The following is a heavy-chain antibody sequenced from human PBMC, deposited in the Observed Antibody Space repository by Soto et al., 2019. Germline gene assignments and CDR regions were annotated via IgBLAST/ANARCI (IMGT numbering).Heavy chain of an antibody. D-gene: IGHD3-10*01. J-gene: IGHJ5*02. CDR1: GGSISSYY. Sequence: QVQLQESGPGLVKPSETLSLTCTVSGGSISSYYWSWIRQPPGKGLQWIGDIYYSGGTNYNHSIRSRVTISVDMSKNQFSLKLSSVTAADTAVYYCASHSGSYSRMYNWFDPWGQGTLVTVSS. V-gene: IGHV4-59*08. CDR2: IYYSGGT. CDR3: ASHSGSYSRMYNWFDP.